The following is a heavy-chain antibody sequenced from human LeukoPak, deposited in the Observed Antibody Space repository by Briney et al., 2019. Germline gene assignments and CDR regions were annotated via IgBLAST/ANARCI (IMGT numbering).Heavy chain of an antibody. CDR3: ARMAGDYGDYVWDDY. J-gene: IGHJ4*02. V-gene: IGHV4-59*01. Sequence: SETLSLTCTASGGSISSYYWSWIRQPPGKGLEWIGYIYYSGSTNYNPSLKSRVTISVDTSKNQFSLKLSSVTAADTAVYYCARMAGDYGDYVWDDYWGQGTLVTVSS. D-gene: IGHD4-17*01. CDR2: IYYSGST. CDR1: GGSISSYY.